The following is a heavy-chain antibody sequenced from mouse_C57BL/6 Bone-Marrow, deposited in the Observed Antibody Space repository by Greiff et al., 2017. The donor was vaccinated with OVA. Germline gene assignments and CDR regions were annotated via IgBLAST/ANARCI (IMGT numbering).Heavy chain of an antibody. V-gene: IGHV10-1*01. CDR1: GFSFNTYA. Sequence: DVMLVESGGGLVQPKGSLKLSCAASGFSFNTYAMNWVRQAPGKGLEWVARIRSKSNNYATYYADSVKDRFTISKDNSESMLYLQMNTLKTEDTDMYYCVRQNAYWGQGTLVTVSA. CDR3: VRQNAY. J-gene: IGHJ3*01. CDR2: IRSKSNNYAT.